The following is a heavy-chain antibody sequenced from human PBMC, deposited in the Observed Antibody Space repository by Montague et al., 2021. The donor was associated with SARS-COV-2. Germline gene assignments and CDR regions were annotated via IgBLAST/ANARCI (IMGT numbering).Heavy chain of an antibody. J-gene: IGHJ4*02. CDR1: GYSFTSYW. D-gene: IGHD2-2*01. V-gene: IGHV5-10-1*01. Sequence: QSGAEVKKPGESLRISCKGSGYSFTSYWISWVRQLPGKGPEWVARIDPSDSFSSYNPSFQGHVTISADKSISTVYLQWSSLKASDTAMYFCARHLAQYQPRRFDYWGQGTVVTVSS. CDR3: ARHLAQYQPRRFDY. CDR2: IDPSDSFS.